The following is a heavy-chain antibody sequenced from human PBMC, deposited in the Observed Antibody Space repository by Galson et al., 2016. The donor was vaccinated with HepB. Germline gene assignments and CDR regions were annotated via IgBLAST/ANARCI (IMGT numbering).Heavy chain of an antibody. J-gene: IGHJ4*02. Sequence: SVKVSCKASGGTFSSYAISWVRQAPGQGLEWMGGIIPIFGTADYAQKFQGRVRIFADESTTTAYMELTGLRVDDTAVDYCAREGNCAGYKCFRFDYWGQGTLVTVSS. CDR3: AREGNCAGYKCFRFDY. CDR2: IIPIFGTA. V-gene: IGHV1-69*13. D-gene: IGHD2-15*01. CDR1: GGTFSSYA.